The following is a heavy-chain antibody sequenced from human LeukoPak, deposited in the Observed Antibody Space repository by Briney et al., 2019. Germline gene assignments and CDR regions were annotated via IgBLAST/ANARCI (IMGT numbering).Heavy chain of an antibody. J-gene: IGHJ4*02. CDR1: GSSISDGYY. D-gene: IGHD2-15*01. V-gene: IGHV4-38-2*01. CDR3: ARTLYCIGATCYSPELFDS. CDR2: IYHSGSRYESGST. Sequence: PSETLSLTCAVSGSSISDGYYWAWIRQPPGKGLEWIGSIYHSGSRYESGSTYYNPSLKSRVTISADTSKNQFSLKLKFVTAADTAVYYCARTLYCIGATCYSPELFDSWGQGTLVTVSS.